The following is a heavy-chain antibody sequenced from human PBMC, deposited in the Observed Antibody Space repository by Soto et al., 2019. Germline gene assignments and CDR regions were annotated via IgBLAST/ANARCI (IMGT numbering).Heavy chain of an antibody. CDR2: IWYDGSNK. J-gene: IGHJ6*02. CDR3: AREPLLFGPDTAMVTMRSYYYGMDV. V-gene: IGHV3-33*01. CDR1: GFTFSSYG. Sequence: GGSLRLSCAASGFTFSSYGMHWVRQAPGKGLEWVAVIWYDGSNKYYADSVKGRFTISRDNSKNTLYLKMNSLRAEDTAVYYCAREPLLFGPDTAMVTMRSYYYGMDVWGQGTTVTVSS. D-gene: IGHD5-18*01.